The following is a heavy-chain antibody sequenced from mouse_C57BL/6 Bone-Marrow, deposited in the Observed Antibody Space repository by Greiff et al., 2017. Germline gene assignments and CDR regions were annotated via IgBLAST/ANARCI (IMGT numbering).Heavy chain of an antibody. J-gene: IGHJ1*03. Sequence: QVQLQQPGAELVKPGASVKMSCKASGYTFTSYWITWVKQRPGQGLEWIGDIYPGSGSTHYNEKFKSKATLTVDTSSSTAYMQLSSLTSEDSAVYYCARGSTTVVAYWYVDVWGTGTTVTVSS. CDR1: GYTFTSYW. D-gene: IGHD1-1*01. CDR3: ARGSTTVVAYWYVDV. CDR2: IYPGSGST. V-gene: IGHV1-55*01.